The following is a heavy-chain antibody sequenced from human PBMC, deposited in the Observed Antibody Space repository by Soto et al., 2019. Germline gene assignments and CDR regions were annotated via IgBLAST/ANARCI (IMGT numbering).Heavy chain of an antibody. J-gene: IGHJ4*02. CDR3: ARGPPGSWSHY. Sequence: QVQLVQSGAEVKKPGSSVKVSCKASGGTFSSYTISWVRQAPGQGLEWMGRIIPILGIANYAQKFQGRVTIPAAHPTRTAYTELSSLSSDATAVYYCARGPPGSWSHYWGQGTLVTVSS. D-gene: IGHD6-13*01. CDR2: IIPILGIA. CDR1: GGTFSSYT. V-gene: IGHV1-69*02.